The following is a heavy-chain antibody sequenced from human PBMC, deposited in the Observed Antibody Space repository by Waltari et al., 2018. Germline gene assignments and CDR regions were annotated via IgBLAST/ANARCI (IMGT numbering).Heavy chain of an antibody. CDR1: GFTFSRYG. D-gene: IGHD1-26*01. J-gene: IGHJ3*02. CDR3: ARHSGSYAFDI. V-gene: IGHV3-33*01. Sequence: QVQLVESGGGVVQPGRSLRLSCAASGFTFSRYGMHWVRQAPGKGLEWVAVIWYDGSNKYYADSVKGRFTISRDNSKNTLYLQMNSLRAEDTAVYYCARHSGSYAFDIWGQGTMVTVSS. CDR2: IWYDGSNK.